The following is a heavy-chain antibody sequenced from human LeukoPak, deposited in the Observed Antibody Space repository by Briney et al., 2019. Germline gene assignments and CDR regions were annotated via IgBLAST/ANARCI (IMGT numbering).Heavy chain of an antibody. J-gene: IGHJ5*02. CDR3: ARGGGDIVVVPAAFGFDP. D-gene: IGHD2-2*01. Sequence: SETLSLTCTVSGGSISSSSYYWGWIRQPPGKGLEWIGSIYYSGSTYYNPSFKSRVTISVDTSKNQFSLKLSSVTAADTAVYYCARGGGDIVVVPAAFGFDPWGQGTLVTVSS. CDR2: IYYSGST. CDR1: GGSISSSSYY. V-gene: IGHV4-39*07.